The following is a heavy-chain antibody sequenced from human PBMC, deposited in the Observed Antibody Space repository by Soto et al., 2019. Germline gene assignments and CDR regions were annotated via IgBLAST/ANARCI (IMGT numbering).Heavy chain of an antibody. CDR3: ARDSLTDYYYYYYYMDV. V-gene: IGHV3-48*01. D-gene: IGHD7-27*01. Sequence: GGSLRLSCAASGFTFSNYWVNWVRQAPGKGLEWVSYISSSSSTIYYADSVKGRFTISRDNAKNSLYLQMNSLRAEDTAVYYCARDSLTDYYYYYYYMDVWGKGTTVTVSS. CDR2: ISSSSSTI. J-gene: IGHJ6*03. CDR1: GFTFSNYW.